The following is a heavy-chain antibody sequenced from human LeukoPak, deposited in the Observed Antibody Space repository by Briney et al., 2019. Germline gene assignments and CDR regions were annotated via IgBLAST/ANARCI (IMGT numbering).Heavy chain of an antibody. CDR3: ARSVFPYYSGSGSPYNVDVRQNSYFDF. CDR2: INPSVGTT. Sequence: ASVKVSCKASGYTFTDYYIHWVRQAPGQGLEWMGTINPSVGTTRSAKGRASLTRDTSTSTVYMALSTLRSEDTAVYYCARSVFPYYSGSGSPYNVDVRQNSYFDFWGQGTLVTVSS. CDR1: GYTFTDYY. D-gene: IGHD3-10*01. V-gene: IGHV1-46*01. J-gene: IGHJ4*02.